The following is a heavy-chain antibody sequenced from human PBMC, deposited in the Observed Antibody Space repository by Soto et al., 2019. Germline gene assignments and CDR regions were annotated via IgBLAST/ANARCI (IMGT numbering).Heavy chain of an antibody. D-gene: IGHD2-21*02. CDR2: ISAYNGNT. CDR1: GYTFTSYG. J-gene: IGHJ1*01. V-gene: IGHV1-18*01. CDR3: ASDCGGDCYSAYFQH. Sequence: ASVKVSCKASGYTFTSYGISWVRQAPGQGLEWMGWISAYNGNTNYAQKLQGRVTMTTDTSTSTAYMELRSLRSDDTAVYYCASDCGGDCYSAYFQHWGQGTLVTVSS.